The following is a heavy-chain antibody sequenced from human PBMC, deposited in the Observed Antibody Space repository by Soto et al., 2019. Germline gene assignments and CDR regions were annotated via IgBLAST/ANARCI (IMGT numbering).Heavy chain of an antibody. D-gene: IGHD3-10*01. CDR3: ARLPYGSGSYFRHHYFDY. V-gene: IGHV1-18*01. CDR2: ISAYNGNT. Sequence: QVQLVQSGAEVKKPGASVKVSCKASGYTFTSYGISWVRQAPGQGLEWMGWISAYNGNTNYAQKLQGRVTMTTDTSTSTAYMELRSLRSDDTAVYYCARLPYGSGSYFRHHYFDYWGQGTLVTVSS. J-gene: IGHJ4*02. CDR1: GYTFTSYG.